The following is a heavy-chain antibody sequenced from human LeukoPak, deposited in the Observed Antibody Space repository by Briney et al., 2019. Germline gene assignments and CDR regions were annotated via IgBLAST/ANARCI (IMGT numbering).Heavy chain of an antibody. V-gene: IGHV4-59*01. CDR3: ASSVIGGSYVLLDY. CDR2: IYYSGST. CDR1: GDSISRYY. D-gene: IGHD3-16*01. Sequence: ETLSLTCTVSGDSISRYYWSWIRQPPGKGLEWIGYIYYSGSTNYNPSLKSRVTISVDTSKNQFSLKLSSVTAADTAVYYCASSVIGGSYVLLDYWGQGTLVTVSS. J-gene: IGHJ4*02.